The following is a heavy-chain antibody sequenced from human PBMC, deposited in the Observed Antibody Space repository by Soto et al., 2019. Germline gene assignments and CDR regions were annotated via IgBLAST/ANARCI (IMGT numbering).Heavy chain of an antibody. CDR3: AKSRYSDSSGDFYDY. D-gene: IGHD3-22*01. CDR2: IDGSGRTT. Sequence: GGSLRLSCAASAFTFNNYAMSWVRQAPGKGLEWVSGIDGSGRTTYYADSVKGRFTISRDNSNNTLFLQMNSLRAEDTAVYYCAKSRYSDSSGDFYDYWGQGTLVTAPQ. CDR1: AFTFNNYA. J-gene: IGHJ4*02. V-gene: IGHV3-23*01.